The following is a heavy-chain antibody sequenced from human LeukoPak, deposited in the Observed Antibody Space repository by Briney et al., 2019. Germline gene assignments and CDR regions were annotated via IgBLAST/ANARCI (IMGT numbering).Heavy chain of an antibody. CDR3: TRGAPNHSDC. Sequence: GGSLRLSCAASGFTFSSYGMQWVRQAPGKGLEWVAVIWYDGSSLFYADSVKGRFTISRDNSKNTMYLQMNSLRAEDTAVYYCTRGAPNHSDCWGQGTLVIVSS. V-gene: IGHV3-33*01. J-gene: IGHJ4*02. CDR1: GFTFSSYG. CDR2: IWYDGSSL.